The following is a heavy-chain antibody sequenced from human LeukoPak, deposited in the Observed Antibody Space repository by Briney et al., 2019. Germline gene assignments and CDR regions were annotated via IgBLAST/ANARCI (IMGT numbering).Heavy chain of an antibody. CDR2: IFYGGNT. CDR1: GGSISGSSYY. CDR3: ARHRSYYFDY. V-gene: IGHV4-39*01. J-gene: IGHJ4*02. D-gene: IGHD3-10*01. Sequence: SETLSLTCTVSGGSISGSSYYWGWIRQPPGKGLEWIGSIFYGGNTSYNPSLKSRVTISVDTSKNQFSLKVDSVTAADTAVFYCARHRSYYFDYWGQGMLVTVSS.